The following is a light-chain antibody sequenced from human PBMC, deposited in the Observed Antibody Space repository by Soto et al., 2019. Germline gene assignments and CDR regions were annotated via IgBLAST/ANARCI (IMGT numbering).Light chain of an antibody. CDR1: TIGSKS. CDR3: RVWVSSSYQPV. J-gene: IGLJ2*01. CDR2: YDS. Sequence: SYELTQPPSVSGAPGKRARITFGGNTIGSKSVHWYQQKPGQAPVLVIYYDSDRPSGIPERFSGSNSVNTAALTISMVEAGDEVDYCCRVWVSSSYQPVFGGGTKLIVL. V-gene: IGLV3-21*04.